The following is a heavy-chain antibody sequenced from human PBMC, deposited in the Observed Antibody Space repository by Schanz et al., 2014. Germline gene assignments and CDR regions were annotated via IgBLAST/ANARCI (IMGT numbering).Heavy chain of an antibody. CDR3: AKDLISGWSGFDY. CDR1: GFTVSSNY. Sequence: EVQLVESGGGLVQPGGSLRLSCAASGFTVSSNYMSWVLQAPGKGLEWVPITYSGGSTYYADSVKGRFTISRDNSKNTLYLLMNSLRAEDTAVYYCAKDLISGWSGFDYWGQGTLVTVSS. CDR2: TYSGGST. D-gene: IGHD6-19*01. J-gene: IGHJ4*02. V-gene: IGHV3-66*01.